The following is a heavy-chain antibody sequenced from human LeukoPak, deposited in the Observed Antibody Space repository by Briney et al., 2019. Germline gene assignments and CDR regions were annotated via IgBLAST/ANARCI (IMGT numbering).Heavy chain of an antibody. Sequence: GGSLRLSCAASGFTFSSYAMHWVRQAPGKGLEWVAVISYDGSNKYYADSVKGRFTISRDNSKNTLYLQMNSLRAGDTAVYYCARGRIAAGEYFQHWGQGTLVTVSS. J-gene: IGHJ1*01. V-gene: IGHV3-30*04. D-gene: IGHD6-13*01. CDR3: ARGRIAAGEYFQH. CDR2: ISYDGSNK. CDR1: GFTFSSYA.